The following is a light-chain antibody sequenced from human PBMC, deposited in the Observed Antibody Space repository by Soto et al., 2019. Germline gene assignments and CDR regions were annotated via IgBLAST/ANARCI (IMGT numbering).Light chain of an antibody. CDR3: SSYTTISTYV. V-gene: IGLV2-14*01. Sequence: QSVLTQLASVSGSPGRSITISCTGTSSDVGGYNYVSWYQQHPGKAPKLMIYDVRNRPSGVSNRFSGSKSVNTASLTISGLQAEDEADYYCSSYTTISTYVFGTGTKVTVL. CDR2: DVR. CDR1: SSDVGGYNY. J-gene: IGLJ1*01.